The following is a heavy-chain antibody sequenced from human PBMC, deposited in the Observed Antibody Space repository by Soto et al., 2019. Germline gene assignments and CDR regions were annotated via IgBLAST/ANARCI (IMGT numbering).Heavy chain of an antibody. D-gene: IGHD6-13*01. CDR2: IYYSGST. Sequence: SETLSLTCAVSGGSISSYFWSWIRQPPGKGLEWIGYIYYSGSTDYNPSLKSRVTISVDTSKNQFSLKLSSVTAADTAVYYCARLVWGSSWFYFDYWGQGTLVTVPS. J-gene: IGHJ4*02. V-gene: IGHV4-59*08. CDR3: ARLVWGSSWFYFDY. CDR1: GGSISSYF.